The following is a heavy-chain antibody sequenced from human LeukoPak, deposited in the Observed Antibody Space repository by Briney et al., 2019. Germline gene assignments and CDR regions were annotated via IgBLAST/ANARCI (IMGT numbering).Heavy chain of an antibody. D-gene: IGHD2-15*01. CDR2: INHSGST. J-gene: IGHJ5*02. V-gene: IGHV4-34*01. CDR1: GGSFSDYY. CDR3: ASGQVRYSS. Sequence: SETLSLTCAVYGGSFSDYYWSWIRQPPGKGLEWIGEINHSGSTNYNPSLKSRVTISVDTSKNQFSLKLSSVAAADTAVYYCASGQVRYSSWGQGTLVTVSS.